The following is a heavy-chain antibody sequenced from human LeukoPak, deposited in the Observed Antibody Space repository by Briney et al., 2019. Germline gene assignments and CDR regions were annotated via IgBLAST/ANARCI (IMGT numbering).Heavy chain of an antibody. D-gene: IGHD3-10*01. V-gene: IGHV4-31*03. Sequence: KPSETLSLTCTVPGGSISSGGYYWSWIRQHPGKGLEWIGYIYYSGSTYYNPSLKSRVTISVDTSKNQFSLKLSSVTAADTAVYYCARSVSGSAYYTTDVWGQGTTVSVSS. CDR1: GGSISSGGYY. J-gene: IGHJ6*02. CDR2: IYYSGST. CDR3: ARSVSGSAYYTTDV.